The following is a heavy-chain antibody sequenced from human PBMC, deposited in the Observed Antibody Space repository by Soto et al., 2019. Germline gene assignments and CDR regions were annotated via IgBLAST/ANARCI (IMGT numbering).Heavy chain of an antibody. D-gene: IGHD2-21*02. V-gene: IGHV4-30-4*08. CDR3: AREDDGGDSLDV. CDR1: GDSISSDYYH. J-gene: IGHJ6*02. Sequence: QVQLQQSGPGLVKPSQTLSLTCTVSGDSISSDYYHWAWIRQSPGKGLEWIGYIHHSGSILYNPSLTSRVTISVDTSKNQFSLHLTSVTAADTALYFCAREDDGGDSLDVWGQGTTVTVSS. CDR2: IHHSGSI.